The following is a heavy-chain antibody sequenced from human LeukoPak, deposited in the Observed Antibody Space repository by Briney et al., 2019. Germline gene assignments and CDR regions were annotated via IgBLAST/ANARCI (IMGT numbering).Heavy chain of an antibody. CDR2: ISGSGGTT. Sequence: GGSLSPSCEASGFSFSSYATSWVRQAPGKGLEWVSGISGSGGTTYYAGSVKGRFTISRDISKNTLYLQMSSLRAGDTAVYYCARDLYADFWSGSVFDYWGRGTLVTVSS. CDR3: ARDLYADFWSGSVFDY. D-gene: IGHD3-3*01. J-gene: IGHJ4*02. CDR1: GFSFSSYA. V-gene: IGHV3-23*01.